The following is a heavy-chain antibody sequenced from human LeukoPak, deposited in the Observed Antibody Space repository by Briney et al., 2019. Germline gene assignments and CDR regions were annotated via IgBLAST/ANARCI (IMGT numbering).Heavy chain of an antibody. CDR3: AREDQPRGTFDY. Sequence: GGSPRLSCAASGFTFSNYWMTWVRQAPGKGLEWVANIKQDGSEKYYVDSVKGRFTISRDNAKNSLYLQMNSLRAEDTALYYCAREDQPRGTFDYWGQGILVTVSS. V-gene: IGHV3-7*05. J-gene: IGHJ4*02. D-gene: IGHD2-15*01. CDR1: GFTFSNYW. CDR2: IKQDGSEK.